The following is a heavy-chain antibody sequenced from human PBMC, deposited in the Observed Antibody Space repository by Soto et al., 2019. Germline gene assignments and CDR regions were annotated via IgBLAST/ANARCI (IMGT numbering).Heavy chain of an antibody. CDR3: ARGRYYDGSGSTYYYGMDV. CDR1: GGSFSGYY. J-gene: IGHJ6*02. D-gene: IGHD3-10*01. V-gene: IGHV4-34*01. CDR2: INHSGST. Sequence: SETLSLTCAVYGGSFSGYYWSWIRQPPGKGLEWIGEINHSGSTNYNPSLKSRVTISVDTSKNQFSLKLSSVTAADTAVYYCARGRYYDGSGSTYYYGMDVWGQGNTVTVSS.